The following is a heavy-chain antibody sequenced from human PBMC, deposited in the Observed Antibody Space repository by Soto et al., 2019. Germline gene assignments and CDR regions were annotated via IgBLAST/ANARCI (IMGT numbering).Heavy chain of an antibody. CDR1: GGSISSSSYY. CDR2: IYYSGST. D-gene: IGHD3-16*02. V-gene: IGHV4-39*01. J-gene: IGHJ5*02. Sequence: SETLSLTCTVSGGSISSSSYYWGWIRQPPGKGLEWIGSIYYSGSTYYNPSLKSRVTISVDTSKNQFSLKLSSVTAADTAVYYCARHVSGSPGAVIQDNWFDPWGQGTLVTVS. CDR3: ARHVSGSPGAVIQDNWFDP.